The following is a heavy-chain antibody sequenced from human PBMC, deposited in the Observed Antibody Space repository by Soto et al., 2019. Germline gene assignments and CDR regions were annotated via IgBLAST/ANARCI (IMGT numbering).Heavy chain of an antibody. Sequence: GGSLRLSCVGSGFTFSNYEMTWVRQAPGKGPQWVSYISSGGGSKYFAAPVKGRVSISRDNAKNSLYLQMNSLRAEDTAVYYCARDLKPSTAVTLVVDCWGQGTLVTVSS. CDR2: ISSGGGSK. CDR3: ARDLKPSTAVTLVVDC. D-gene: IGHD4-4*01. V-gene: IGHV3-48*03. CDR1: GFTFSNYE. J-gene: IGHJ4*02.